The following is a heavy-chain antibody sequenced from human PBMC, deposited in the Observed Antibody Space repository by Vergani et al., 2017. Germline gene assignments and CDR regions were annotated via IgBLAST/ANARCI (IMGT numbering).Heavy chain of an antibody. CDR3: ARGNYYFDSSTYDNYFDY. Sequence: QVQLVQSGAEVKKPGASVKVSCKASGYTFTGYYMHWVRQAPGQGLEWMGWINPKSGGTNYAQKFQGRVTMTRDTSTSTVYMELSSLRSEDTAVYYCARGNYYFDSSTYDNYFDYWGRGTLVTVSS. CDR2: INPKSGGT. J-gene: IGHJ4*02. CDR1: GYTFTGYY. D-gene: IGHD3-22*01. V-gene: IGHV1-2*02.